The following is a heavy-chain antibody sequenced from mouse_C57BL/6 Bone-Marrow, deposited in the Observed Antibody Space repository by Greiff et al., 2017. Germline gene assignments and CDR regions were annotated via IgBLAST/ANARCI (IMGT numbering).Heavy chain of an antibody. J-gene: IGHJ2*01. CDR3: ARWQATSYFDY. D-gene: IGHD1-1*01. V-gene: IGHV1-82*01. CDR1: GYAFSSSW. Sequence: QVQLQQPGPELVKPGASVKISCKASGYAFSSSWMNWVKQRPGKGLEWIGRIYPGDGDTNYNGKFKGKATLTADKSSSTAYMQLSSLTSEDSAVYFCARWQATSYFDYWGQGTTLTVSS. CDR2: IYPGDGDT.